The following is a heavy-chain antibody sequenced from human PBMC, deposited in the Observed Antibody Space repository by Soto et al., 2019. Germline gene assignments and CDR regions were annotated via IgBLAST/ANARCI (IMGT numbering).Heavy chain of an antibody. CDR3: ARGSDYGGYYFDY. Sequence: QVQLQQWGAGLLKPSETLSLTCAVYGGSFSGYYWSWIRQPPGKGLEWIGEINHSGSTNYNPSLKSRVTISVDTSKNQFSLKLSSVTAADTAVYYCARGSDYGGYYFDYWGQGTLVTVSS. CDR1: GGSFSGYY. V-gene: IGHV4-34*01. D-gene: IGHD4-17*01. CDR2: INHSGST. J-gene: IGHJ4*02.